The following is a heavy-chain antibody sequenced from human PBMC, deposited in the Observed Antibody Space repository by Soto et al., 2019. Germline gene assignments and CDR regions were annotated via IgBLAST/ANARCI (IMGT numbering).Heavy chain of an antibody. Sequence: PSETLSLTXTVSGASISGFYWSWIRTSAGKGLEGSGRIYASPTTDYTPSLQSRVIMSVDTSTKQFSLKLRSVTAADTAVYYCVRDGTKTLRDCFDPWGQGISVTVSS. CDR2: IYASPTT. CDR3: VRDGTKTLRDCFDP. J-gene: IGHJ5*02. V-gene: IGHV4-4*07. CDR1: GASISGFY. D-gene: IGHD1-1*01.